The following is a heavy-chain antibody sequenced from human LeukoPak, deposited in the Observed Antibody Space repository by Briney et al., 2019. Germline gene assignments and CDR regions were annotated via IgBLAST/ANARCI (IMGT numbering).Heavy chain of an antibody. CDR3: ARGGAVAGLDY. J-gene: IGHJ4*02. V-gene: IGHV3-48*03. CDR2: ISSSDNTI. CDR1: GFTFSSYG. D-gene: IGHD6-19*01. Sequence: GGSLRLSCAASGFTFSSYGMNWVRQAPGKGLEWVSYISSSDNTIYYADSVKGRFTISRDNAKLYLQMNSLRAEDTAFYYCARGGAVAGLDYWGQGTLVTVSS.